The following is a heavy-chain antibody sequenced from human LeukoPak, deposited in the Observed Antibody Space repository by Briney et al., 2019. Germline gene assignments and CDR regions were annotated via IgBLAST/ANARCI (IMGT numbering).Heavy chain of an antibody. CDR2: IDHTGST. V-gene: IGHV4-59*11. Sequence: SETLSLICSVAGDSISIHYWSWIRQPPGKGLEWIGYIDHTGSTNYNPSLNSRVTISRDTSKNHFSLELSSVTAADTAVYFCARGRVSSSSWSSTYYYYFYMDVWGKGTTVTVSS. J-gene: IGHJ6*03. CDR1: GDSISIHY. CDR3: ARGRVSSSSWSSTYYYYFYMDV. D-gene: IGHD6-13*01.